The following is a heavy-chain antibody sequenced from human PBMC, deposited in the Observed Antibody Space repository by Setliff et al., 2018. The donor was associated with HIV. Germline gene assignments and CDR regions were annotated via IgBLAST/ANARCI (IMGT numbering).Heavy chain of an antibody. D-gene: IGHD6-6*01. CDR3: AKRVAYSSSSSYFDY. V-gene: IGHV3-23*01. CDR1: GFTFRSYA. J-gene: IGHJ4*02. CDR2: IGTDSST. Sequence: SLRLSCVASGFTFRSYALSWVRQAPGKGLEWVSAIGTDSSTYYADSVKGRFTISRDNSESTLYLQMDSLRAEDTAVYYCAKRVAYSSSSSYFDYWGQGTLVTVSS.